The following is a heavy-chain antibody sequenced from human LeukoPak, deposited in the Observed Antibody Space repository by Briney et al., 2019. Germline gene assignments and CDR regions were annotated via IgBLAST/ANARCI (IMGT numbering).Heavy chain of an antibody. V-gene: IGHV4-4*02. D-gene: IGHD3-10*01. CDR2: INHSGST. CDR3: ARHRSEVRGVIIYYFDY. CDR1: GGSISSSNW. J-gene: IGHJ4*02. Sequence: SGTLSLTCAVSGGSISSSNWWSWVRQPPGKGLEWIGEINHSGSTYYNPSLKSRVTISVDTSKNQFSLKLSSVTAADTAVYYCARHRSEVRGVIIYYFDYWGQGTLVTVSS.